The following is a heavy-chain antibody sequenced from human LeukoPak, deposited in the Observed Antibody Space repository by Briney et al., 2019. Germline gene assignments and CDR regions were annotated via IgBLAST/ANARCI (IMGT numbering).Heavy chain of an antibody. CDR1: GYSFTSHW. CDR3: ATRSSAAAVFDY. V-gene: IGHV5-51*01. D-gene: IGHD6-13*01. J-gene: IGHJ4*02. Sequence: GEPLKIFCKGSGYSFTSHWLGWERQMPDKGLERMGIIYPGDSDTRYSPSFQGQVTISADKSISTAYLQWSSLKASDTAMYYCATRSSAAAVFDYWGQGTLVTVSS. CDR2: IYPGDSDT.